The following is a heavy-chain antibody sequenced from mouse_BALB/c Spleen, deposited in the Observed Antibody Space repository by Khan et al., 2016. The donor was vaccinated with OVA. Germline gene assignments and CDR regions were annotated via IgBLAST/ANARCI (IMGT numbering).Heavy chain of an antibody. Sequence: QIQLVQSGPELKKPGETVKISCKASGYTFTNYVMNWVKQSPGKGLKWMGWINTYTREPTYADDFKGRLAFSLETSASTAYLQINSLKHEDTATYFCARFHGGYWGQGTTLTVSS. V-gene: IGHV9-3-1*01. J-gene: IGHJ2*01. CDR2: INTYTREP. CDR1: GYTFTNYV. CDR3: ARFHGGY.